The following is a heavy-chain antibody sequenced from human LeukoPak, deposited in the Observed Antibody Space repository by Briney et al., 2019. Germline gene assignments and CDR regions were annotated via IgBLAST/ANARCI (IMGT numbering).Heavy chain of an antibody. CDR2: ISGSGGNK. J-gene: IGHJ3*02. V-gene: IGHV3-23*01. CDR3: ARTRRTTMIWDAFDI. D-gene: IGHD3-22*01. CDR1: GFTFSNYA. Sequence: GGSLRLSCAASGFTFSNYAMNWVRQAPGMRLEWVSAISGSGGNKYYTDSEGRFTISRDNSKNTLYMQINSLRAEDTAIYYCARTRRTTMIWDAFDIWGQGTTVTVSS.